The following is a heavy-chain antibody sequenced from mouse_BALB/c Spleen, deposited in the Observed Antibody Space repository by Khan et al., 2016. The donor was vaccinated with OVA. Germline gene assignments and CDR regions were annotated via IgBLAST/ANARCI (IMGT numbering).Heavy chain of an antibody. CDR3: ARWATWYFDV. V-gene: IGHV1-63*01. CDR2: IYPGGGFT. D-gene: IGHD3-1*01. CDR1: GYTFTNYW. Sequence: QVQLQQSGPELVRPGTSVKISCKASGYTFTNYWLGWVKQRPGHGLDWIGDIYPGGGFTNYHEKFKGKATLTADTSSTSAYMQFSSLTSEDSAVYFGARWATWYFDVWGAGTTVTVSS. J-gene: IGHJ1*01.